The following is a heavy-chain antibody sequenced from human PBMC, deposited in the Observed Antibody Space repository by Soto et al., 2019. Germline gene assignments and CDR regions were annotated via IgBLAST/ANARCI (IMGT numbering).Heavy chain of an antibody. Sequence: ASVKVSCKASGYTFTSYYMHWVRQAPGQGLEWMGIINPSGGSTSYAQKFQGRVTISVDRSKNQFSLKLSSVTAADTAVYYCARENNVLPGGYFDSWGQGTLVTSPQ. CDR3: ARENNVLPGGYFDS. V-gene: IGHV1-46*01. CDR1: GYTFTSYY. CDR2: INPSGGST. D-gene: IGHD3-10*01. J-gene: IGHJ4*02.